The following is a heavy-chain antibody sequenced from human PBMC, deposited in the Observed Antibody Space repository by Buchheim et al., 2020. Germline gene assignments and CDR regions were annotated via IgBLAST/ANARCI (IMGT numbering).Heavy chain of an antibody. CDR2: ICYGGSNK. CDR1: GFTFSSYA. D-gene: IGHD1-14*01. CDR3: AKVYGTYCYGMDV. J-gene: IGHJ6*02. V-gene: IGHV3-23*01. Sequence: EVQLLESGGGLVQPGGSLRLSCAASGFTFSSYAMSWVRQAPGRGLEWVAVICYGGSNKYYADSVKGRFTISRDNSKKTLYLNRMSLRDEAAAVYYCAKVYGTYCYGMDVWGQGT.